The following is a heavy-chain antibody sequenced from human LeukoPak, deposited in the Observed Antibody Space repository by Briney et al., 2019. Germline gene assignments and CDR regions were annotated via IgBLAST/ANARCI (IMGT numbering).Heavy chain of an antibody. Sequence: PSETLSLTCTVSGGSISSYSWSWIRQPPGKGLEWIGYMYSRGSTNDNPSLKSRVTISRDTSKNQLSLKVTSVTAADTAMYYCARHYIYGDPLAFDIWGQGTMVTVSP. D-gene: IGHD4-17*01. CDR3: ARHYIYGDPLAFDI. CDR2: MYSRGST. J-gene: IGHJ3*02. V-gene: IGHV4-59*08. CDR1: GGSISSYS.